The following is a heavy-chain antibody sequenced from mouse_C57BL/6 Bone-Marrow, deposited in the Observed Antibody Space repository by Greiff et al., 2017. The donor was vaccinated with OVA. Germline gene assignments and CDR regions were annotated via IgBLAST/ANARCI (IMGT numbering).Heavy chain of an antibody. Sequence: EVQLVESGPGLVKPSQSLSLTCSVTGYPITSGYYWNWIRQFPGNKLEWLGYISYDGSNNYNPSLKNRISITRDTSKNQFFLKLDSVTTEDTTTYGCASVDGYYFDYWGQGTTLTVSS. CDR3: ASVDGYYFDY. V-gene: IGHV3-6*01. J-gene: IGHJ2*01. D-gene: IGHD2-3*01. CDR2: ISYDGSN. CDR1: GYPITSGYY.